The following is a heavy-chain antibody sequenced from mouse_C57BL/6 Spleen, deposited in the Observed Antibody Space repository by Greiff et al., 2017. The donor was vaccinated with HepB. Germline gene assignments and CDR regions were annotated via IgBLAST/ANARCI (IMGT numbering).Heavy chain of an antibody. J-gene: IGHJ1*03. CDR3: ARERITTVVATPGYFDV. CDR1: GYAFTNYL. D-gene: IGHD1-1*01. Sequence: QVQLQQSGAELVRPGTSVKVSCKASGYAFTNYLIEWVKQRPGQGLEWIGVINPGSGGTNYNEKFKGKATLTADKSSSTAYMQLSSLTSEDSAVYFCARERITTVVATPGYFDVWGTGTTVTVSS. CDR2: INPGSGGT. V-gene: IGHV1-54*01.